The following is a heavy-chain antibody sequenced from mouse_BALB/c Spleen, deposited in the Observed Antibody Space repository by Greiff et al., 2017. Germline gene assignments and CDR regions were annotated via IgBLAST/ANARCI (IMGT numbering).Heavy chain of an antibody. V-gene: IGHV14-3*02. CDR2: IDPANGNT. CDR1: GFNIKDTY. J-gene: IGHJ1*01. D-gene: IGHD2-3*01. Sequence: DVKLVESGAELVKPGASVKLSCTASGFNIKDTYMHWVKQRPEQGLEWIGRIDPANGNTKYDPKFQGKATITADTSSNTAYLQLSSLTSEDTAVYYCARNGYSWYFDVWGAGTTVTVSS. CDR3: ARNGYSWYFDV.